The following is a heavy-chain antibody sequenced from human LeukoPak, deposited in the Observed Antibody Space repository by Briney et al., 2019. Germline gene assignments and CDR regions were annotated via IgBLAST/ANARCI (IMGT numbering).Heavy chain of an antibody. Sequence: ASVKVSCKASGYTFTSYDINWVRQATGQGLEWMGWMNPNSGNTGYAQKFQGRVTITRNTSISTAYMELSSLRSEDTAVYYCARQISGNDFWSGYYAHGPKKYFDYWGQGTLVTVSS. D-gene: IGHD3-3*01. V-gene: IGHV1-8*03. CDR2: MNPNSGNT. CDR1: GYTFTSYD. CDR3: ARQISGNDFWSGYYAHGPKKYFDY. J-gene: IGHJ4*02.